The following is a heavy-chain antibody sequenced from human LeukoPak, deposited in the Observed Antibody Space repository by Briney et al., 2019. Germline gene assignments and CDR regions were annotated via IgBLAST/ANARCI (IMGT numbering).Heavy chain of an antibody. CDR2: IYSGGST. CDR3: ARGLGYCTSTTCLLPFDY. J-gene: IGHJ4*02. V-gene: IGHV3-53*01. CDR1: GFTVSTYY. D-gene: IGHD2-2*01. Sequence: GGSLRLSCAASGFTVSTYYMTWVRQAPGKGLECVSVIYSGGSTYYADSVKGRFTVSRDNSKNTLYLQMNSLRAEDTAMYYRARGLGYCTSTTCLLPFDYWGKGTLVTVSS.